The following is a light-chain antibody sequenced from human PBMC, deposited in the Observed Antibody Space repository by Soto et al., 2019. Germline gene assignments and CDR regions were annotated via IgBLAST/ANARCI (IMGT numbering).Light chain of an antibody. V-gene: IGKV1-33*01. Sequence: DIQMTQSPSSLSASVGDRVNITCQASHDITNYLKWYQQKPGKGPRLLIYGASNLETGVPSRFSGSGCGTDFSFTISSLQPEDFATYYCQQYDSLPTFGGGTKVELK. CDR3: QQYDSLPT. J-gene: IGKJ4*01. CDR1: HDITNY. CDR2: GAS.